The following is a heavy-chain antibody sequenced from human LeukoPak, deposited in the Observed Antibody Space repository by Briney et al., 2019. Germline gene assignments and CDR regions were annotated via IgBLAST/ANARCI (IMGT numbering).Heavy chain of an antibody. Sequence: SETLSLTCTVSGGSFSSGGYYWSCLRQHPGKGLESLVYIYYSVSTYYNPSLKSRVTISVDTSKDQSSLKLSPVTAADTAVYYCASAPYYEFWSGYGIGFDPWGQGTLVTVSS. CDR2: IYYSVST. V-gene: IGHV4-31*03. CDR1: GGSFSSGGYY. CDR3: ASAPYYEFWSGYGIGFDP. D-gene: IGHD3-3*01. J-gene: IGHJ5*02.